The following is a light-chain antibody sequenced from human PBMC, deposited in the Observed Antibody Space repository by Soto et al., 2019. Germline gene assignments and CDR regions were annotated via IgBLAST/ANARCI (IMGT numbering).Light chain of an antibody. J-gene: IGLJ3*02. CDR2: EGS. Sequence: QSALTQPASVSGSPGQSITISCTGTSSDVGSYNLVSWYQQHPGKAPKLMIYEGSKRPSGVSNRFSGSKSGYTASLTISGLQAEYEADYYCCSYAGSGTLVFGGGTKLTVL. V-gene: IGLV2-23*01. CDR1: SSDVGSYNL. CDR3: CSYAGSGTLV.